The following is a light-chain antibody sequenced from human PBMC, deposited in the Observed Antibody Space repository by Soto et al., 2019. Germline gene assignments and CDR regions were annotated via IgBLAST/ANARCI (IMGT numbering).Light chain of an antibody. CDR3: SSYTSRSVL. J-gene: IGLJ2*01. CDR1: SSDVGGYNY. CDR2: DVS. Sequence: QSVLTQPASVSGSPGQSITISCTGTSSDVGGYNYVSWYQQHPGKAPKLMIYDVSNRPSGVSNRFSGSKSGNTASLTISGLQAEDEADYYCSSYTSRSVLFGGGTQLTVL. V-gene: IGLV2-14*01.